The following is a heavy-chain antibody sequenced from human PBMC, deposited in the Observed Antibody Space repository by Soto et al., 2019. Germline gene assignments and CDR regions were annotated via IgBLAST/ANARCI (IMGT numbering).Heavy chain of an antibody. Sequence: PSETLSLTCTVSGGSISSSSYYWGWIRQPPGKGLEWIGSISSSGSTYYKPSLKSRVAISVDRSKNQFSLKLSSVTAADTAVYYCARVPGPWGQGTLVTVSS. V-gene: IGHV4-39*07. CDR3: ARVPGP. J-gene: IGHJ5*02. CDR1: GGSISSSSYY. D-gene: IGHD7-27*01. CDR2: ISSSGST.